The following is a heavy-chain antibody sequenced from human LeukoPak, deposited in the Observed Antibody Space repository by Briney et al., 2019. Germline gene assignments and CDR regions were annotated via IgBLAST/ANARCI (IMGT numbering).Heavy chain of an antibody. CDR1: GFTFSSYSMN. J-gene: IGHJ6*03. CDR2: VYYGGNT. CDR3: ARQRADYFYHYLDV. Sequence: GSLRLSCAASGFTFSSYSMNWVRQPPGKGLEWIGNVYYGGNTFYNSSLESRVTISVDMSKNQFSLKLSSLTAADTAVYYCARQRADYFYHYLDVWGKGTSVTVSS. V-gene: IGHV4-39*01.